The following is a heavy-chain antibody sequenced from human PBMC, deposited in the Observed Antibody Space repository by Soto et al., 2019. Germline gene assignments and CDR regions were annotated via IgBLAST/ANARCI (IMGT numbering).Heavy chain of an antibody. CDR2: VSHYGTS. V-gene: IGHV4-34*01. J-gene: IGHJ5*02. Sequence: PSETLSLTCVVYDGSLTEYHWSWVRQTPGKGLEWIGEVSHYGTSHYNPSLGSRVIMSFDTSKDQFSLTLQSVTAADTGIYYCARGQSAVDVFFPTPVPFYPWGPGTPVTVS. D-gene: IGHD3-10*02. CDR1: DGSLTEYH. CDR3: ARGQSAVDVFFPTPVPFYP.